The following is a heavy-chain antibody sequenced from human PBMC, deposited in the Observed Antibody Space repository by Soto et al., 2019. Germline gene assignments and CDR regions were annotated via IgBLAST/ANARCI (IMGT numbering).Heavy chain of an antibody. CDR2: INPSGGST. D-gene: IGHD3-22*01. CDR3: ARGPYYYDVFYGMDV. CDR1: GYTFTSYY. J-gene: IGHJ6*04. Sequence: ASVKVSCKASGYTFTSYYMHWVRQAPGQGLEWMGIINPSGGSTSYAQKFQGRVTMTRDTSTSTVYMELSSLRSEDTAVYYCARGPYYYDVFYGMDVWGKGTRAPVPS. V-gene: IGHV1-46*01.